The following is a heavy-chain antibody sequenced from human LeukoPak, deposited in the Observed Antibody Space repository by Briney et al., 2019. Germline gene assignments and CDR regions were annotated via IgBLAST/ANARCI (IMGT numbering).Heavy chain of an antibody. CDR1: GFTFSSYN. Sequence: GGSLRLSCAASGFTFSSYNMNWVRRAPGKGLEWVSSISSSSDYIYYADSVKGRFTISRDNAKNSLYLQMKSLRAEDTAVYYCARGKTSQNIVTRKTYNWFDPWGQGTLVTVSS. J-gene: IGHJ5*02. V-gene: IGHV3-21*01. D-gene: IGHD2/OR15-2a*01. CDR2: ISSSSDYI. CDR3: ARGKTSQNIVTRKTYNWFDP.